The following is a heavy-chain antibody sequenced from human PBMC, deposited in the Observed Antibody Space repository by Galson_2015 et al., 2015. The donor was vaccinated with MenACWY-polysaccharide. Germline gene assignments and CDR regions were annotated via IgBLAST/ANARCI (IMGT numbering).Heavy chain of an antibody. D-gene: IGHD7-27*01. J-gene: IGHJ3*02. CDR2: VIPILAKT. CDR3: AVPDDTGGAFEI. Sequence: SVKVSCKASGDTFTNSSFNWVRQAPGQGLEWVGRVIPILAKTNYGQGFQGRVTITADKSTSTAYMELSSLRSDDTAVYYCAVPDDTGGAFEIWGQGTIVTVSS. CDR1: GDTFTNSS. V-gene: IGHV1-69*02.